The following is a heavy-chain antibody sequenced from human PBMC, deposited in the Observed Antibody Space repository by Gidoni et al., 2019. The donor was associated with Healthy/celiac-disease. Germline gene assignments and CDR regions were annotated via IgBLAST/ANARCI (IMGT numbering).Heavy chain of an antibody. J-gene: IGHJ5*02. V-gene: IGHV4-34*01. CDR3: APRLPSRRRFDP. Sequence: QVQLQQWGAGLLKPSETLSLTFPVYGGSFRGYYWSWIRQPPGKGLEWIGEINHSGSTNYNPSLKSRVTISVDTSKNQFSLKLSSVTAADTAVYYCAPRLPSRRRFDPWGQGTLVTVSS. CDR1: GGSFRGYY. D-gene: IGHD2-15*01. CDR2: INHSGST.